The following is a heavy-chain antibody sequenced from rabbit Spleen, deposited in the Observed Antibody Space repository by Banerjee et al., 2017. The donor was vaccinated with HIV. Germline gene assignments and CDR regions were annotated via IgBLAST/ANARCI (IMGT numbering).Heavy chain of an antibody. CDR3: VREVAGKFNL. J-gene: IGHJ4*01. V-gene: IGHV1S7*01. Sequence: QLEESAGGLVQPGGSLKLSCKASGFTLSRYYMNWVRQAPGKGLEWIGYIDPVFGSTYYANWVNGRFTISSHNAQNTLYLQLNSLTAADTATYFCVREVAGKFNLWGPGTLVTVS. D-gene: IGHD4-1*01. CDR1: GFTLSRYY. CDR2: IDPVFGST.